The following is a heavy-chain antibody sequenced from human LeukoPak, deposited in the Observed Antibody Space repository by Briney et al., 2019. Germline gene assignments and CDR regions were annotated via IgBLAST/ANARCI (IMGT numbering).Heavy chain of an antibody. CDR1: GYTFTGYY. V-gene: IGHV1-2*02. D-gene: IGHD5-18*01. Sequence: ASVKVSCKASGYTFTGYYMHWVRQAPGQGLEWMGWINPNSGGTNYAQKLQGRVTMTSDTSTSTAYMELRSLRSDDTAVYYCARDGWSVDTGYMDVWGKGTTVTISS. CDR2: INPNSGGT. J-gene: IGHJ6*03. CDR3: ARDGWSVDTGYMDV.